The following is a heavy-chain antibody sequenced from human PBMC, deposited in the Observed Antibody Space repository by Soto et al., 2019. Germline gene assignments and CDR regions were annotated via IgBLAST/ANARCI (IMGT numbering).Heavy chain of an antibody. Sequence: PGGSLRLSCAASGFTFSSYEMNWVRQAPGKGLEWVSYISSSGSTIYYADSVKGRFTISRDNAKNSLYLQMNSLRAEDTAVYYCARASDDYYDSSGYYNYNWFDPWGQGTLVTVSS. J-gene: IGHJ5*02. CDR3: ARASDDYYDSSGYYNYNWFDP. CDR1: GFTFSSYE. D-gene: IGHD3-22*01. V-gene: IGHV3-48*03. CDR2: ISSSGSTI.